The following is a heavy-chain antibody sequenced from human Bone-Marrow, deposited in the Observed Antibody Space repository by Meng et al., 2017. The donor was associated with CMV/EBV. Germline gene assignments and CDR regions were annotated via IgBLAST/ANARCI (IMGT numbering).Heavy chain of an antibody. J-gene: IGHJ3*02. CDR2: ISYDGSNK. Sequence: GGSLRLSCAASGFTFSSYAMHWVRQAPGKGLEWVAVISYDGSNKYYADSVKGRFTISRDNSKNTLYLQMNSLRAEDTAVYYCARRGGSHSKDAFDIWGQGTMVTVSS. CDR3: ARRGGSHSKDAFDI. CDR1: GFTFSSYA. D-gene: IGHD1-26*01. V-gene: IGHV3-30*04.